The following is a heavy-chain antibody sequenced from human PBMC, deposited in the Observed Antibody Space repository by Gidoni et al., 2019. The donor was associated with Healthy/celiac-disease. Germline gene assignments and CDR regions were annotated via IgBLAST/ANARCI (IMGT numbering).Heavy chain of an antibody. CDR1: GFTFSSYS. J-gene: IGHJ3*02. V-gene: IGHV3-21*01. CDR3: ARGCDAFDI. CDR2: ISISSSYI. Sequence: EVQLVESGGGVVKPGGALRACCAASGFTFSSYSMNCVRQAPGKGLGWVSSISISSSYIYYADSVKGRFTISRDNAKNSLYLQMNSLRAEDTAVYYCARGCDAFDIWGQGTMVTVSS.